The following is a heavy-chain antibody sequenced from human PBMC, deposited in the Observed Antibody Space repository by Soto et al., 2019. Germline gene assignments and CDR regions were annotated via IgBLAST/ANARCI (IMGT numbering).Heavy chain of an antibody. CDR3: ARDPRITIFGVVSPTHFDY. CDR1: GFTFSSYW. CDR2: IKQDGSEK. D-gene: IGHD3-3*01. J-gene: IGHJ4*02. V-gene: IGHV3-7*03. Sequence: PGGSLRLSCAASGFTFSSYWMSWVRQAPGKGLEWVANIKQDGSEKYYVDSVKGRFTISRDNAKNSLYLQMNSLRAEDTAVYYCARDPRITIFGVVSPTHFDYWGQGTLVTVSS.